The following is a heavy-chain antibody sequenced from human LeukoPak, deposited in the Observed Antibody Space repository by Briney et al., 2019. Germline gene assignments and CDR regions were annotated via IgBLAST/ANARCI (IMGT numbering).Heavy chain of an antibody. CDR1: GFTFSSYN. D-gene: IGHD5-12*01. J-gene: IGHJ4*02. V-gene: IGHV3-21*01. CDR3: ARDLGYSGYEFDY. Sequence: PGGSLRLSCAASGFTFSSYNMNWVRQAPGKGLEWVSSISTTSDYIYYADSLKGRFTISRDNAKNSLYLQMNSLRAEDTAVYYCARDLGYSGYEFDYWGQGTLVTVSS. CDR2: ISTTSDYI.